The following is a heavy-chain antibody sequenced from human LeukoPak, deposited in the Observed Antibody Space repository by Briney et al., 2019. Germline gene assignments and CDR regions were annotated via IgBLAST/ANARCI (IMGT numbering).Heavy chain of an antibody. D-gene: IGHD3-10*01. CDR1: GYRFTNYW. CDR2: IYPGDSDT. CDR3: ATYAGSYSKYFQH. V-gene: IGHV5-51*01. J-gene: IGHJ1*01. Sequence: GESLKISCKGSGYRFTNYWIGWVRQMPGKGLEWMGIIYPGDSDTRYSPSFQGQVTISADKSISTAYLQWSSLKASDTAMYFCATYAGSYSKYFQHWGQGTLVTVSS.